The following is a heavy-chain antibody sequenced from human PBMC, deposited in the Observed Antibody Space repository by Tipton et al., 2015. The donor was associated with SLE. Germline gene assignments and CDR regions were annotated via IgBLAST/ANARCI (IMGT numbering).Heavy chain of an antibody. CDR2: MSASGDRT. V-gene: IGHV3-23*01. J-gene: IGHJ4*02. CDR3: AEAMG. CDR1: GFTFGDYG. Sequence: SLRLSCAASGFTFGDYGFNWVRRAPGKGLEWVSLMSASGDRTYYADSVKGRFAISRDNSKNTLYLQMDSRRDEDTAVYYCAEAMGWGQGTLVTVSS.